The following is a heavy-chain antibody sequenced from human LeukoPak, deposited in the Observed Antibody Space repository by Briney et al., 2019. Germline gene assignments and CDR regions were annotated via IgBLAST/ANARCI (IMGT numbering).Heavy chain of an antibody. J-gene: IGHJ4*02. Sequence: KPGGSLRLSCAASGFTVSSNYMSWVRQAPGKGLEWVSSISSSSSYIYYADSVKGRFTISRDNAKNSLYLQMNSLRAEDTAVYYCARDFGRGYSGYGLDYWGQGTLVTVSS. D-gene: IGHD5-12*01. V-gene: IGHV3-21*01. CDR2: ISSSSSYI. CDR3: ARDFGRGYSGYGLDY. CDR1: GFTVSSNY.